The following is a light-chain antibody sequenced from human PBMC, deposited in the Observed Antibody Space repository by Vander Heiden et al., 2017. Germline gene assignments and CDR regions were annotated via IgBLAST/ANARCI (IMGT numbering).Light chain of an antibody. CDR2: GNS. J-gene: IGLJ1*01. CDR3: QSYDSSLSGYV. CDR1: SSNIGAGYD. Sequence: QSVLTQPPSVSASPWQSVTICGTGSSSNIGAGYDVHWYQQLPGTAPKLLIYGNSNRPSGVPDRFSGSKSGTSASLAITGLQAEDEADYYCQSYDSSLSGYVFGTGTKVTVL. V-gene: IGLV1-40*01.